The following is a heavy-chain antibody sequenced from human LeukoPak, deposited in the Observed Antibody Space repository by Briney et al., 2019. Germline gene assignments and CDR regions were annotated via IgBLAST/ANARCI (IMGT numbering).Heavy chain of an antibody. CDR3: AKVNSSWNYFDY. V-gene: IGHV3-23*01. Sequence: PGWSLRLSCAASRFTFSTYAMSWVRQAPGKGLAGVSTFSGCGCRTYYADSVKGRFTISRDNSKSTLYLQMNSVRAEDTAVYYCAKVNSSWNYFDYWGQGAPVTVSS. D-gene: IGHD6-13*01. CDR1: RFTFSTYA. CDR2: FSGCGCRT. J-gene: IGHJ4*02.